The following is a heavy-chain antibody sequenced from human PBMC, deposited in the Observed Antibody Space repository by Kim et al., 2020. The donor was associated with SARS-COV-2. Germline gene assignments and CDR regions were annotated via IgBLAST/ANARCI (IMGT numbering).Heavy chain of an antibody. CDR3: VKDLYSSSWDLFDY. J-gene: IGHJ4*02. V-gene: IGHV3-64D*09. D-gene: IGHD6-13*01. Sequence: ADSVKGRFTISRDNSKNTLYLQMSSLRAEDTAVYYCVKDLYSSSWDLFDYWGQGTLVTVSS.